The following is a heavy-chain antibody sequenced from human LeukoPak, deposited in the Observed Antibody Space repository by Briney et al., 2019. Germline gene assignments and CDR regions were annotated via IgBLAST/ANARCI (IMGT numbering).Heavy chain of an antibody. Sequence: SETLSLTCKVSGGSISSSTYYWGWIRQPPGKGLEWIGSIYYSGSTYYNPSLKSRVTISVDTSKNQFSLKLSSVTAADTAVYYCARTRYYYNSRSYGAPYYFDYWGQGTLVTVSS. CDR2: IYYSGST. CDR3: ARTRYYYNSRSYGAPYYFDY. D-gene: IGHD3-10*01. V-gene: IGHV4-39*01. J-gene: IGHJ4*02. CDR1: GGSISSSTYY.